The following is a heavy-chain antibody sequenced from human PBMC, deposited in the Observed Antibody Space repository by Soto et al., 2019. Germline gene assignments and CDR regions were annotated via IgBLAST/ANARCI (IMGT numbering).Heavy chain of an antibody. CDR1: GGTFSSYA. CDR2: IIPIFGTA. Sequence: SVKVSCKASGGTFSSYAISWVRQSAGQGLEWMGGIIPIFGTANYAQKFQGRVTITADESTSTAYMELSSLRSEDTAVYYCARDSVSRPYYYDSSGYYAFDYWGQGTLVTVSS. CDR3: ARDSVSRPYYYDSSGYYAFDY. V-gene: IGHV1-69*13. D-gene: IGHD3-22*01. J-gene: IGHJ4*02.